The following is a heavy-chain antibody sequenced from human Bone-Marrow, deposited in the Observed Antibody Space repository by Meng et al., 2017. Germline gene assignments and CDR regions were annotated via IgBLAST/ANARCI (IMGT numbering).Heavy chain of an antibody. CDR1: GFTFSSYD. J-gene: IGHJ1*01. Sequence: LSLTCAASGFTFSSYDMHWVRQATGKGLEWVSAIGTAGDTYYPGSVKGRFTISRDDSKNTVYLQMNSLKTEDTAVYYCTRVDYYDSSGYYHSAEYFQHWGQGTLVTVSS. CDR2: IGTAGDT. CDR3: TRVDYYDSSGYYHSAEYFQH. V-gene: IGHV3-13*01. D-gene: IGHD3-22*01.